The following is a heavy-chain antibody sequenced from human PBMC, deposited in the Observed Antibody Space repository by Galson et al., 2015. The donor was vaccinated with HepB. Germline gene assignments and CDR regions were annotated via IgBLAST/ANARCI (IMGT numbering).Heavy chain of an antibody. CDR1: GGSISSYY. D-gene: IGHD3-3*01. V-gene: IGHV4-59*01. J-gene: IGHJ5*02. CDR3: ARVTRDFWSGYYTGSWFDP. Sequence: ETLSLTCTVSGGSISSYYWSWIRQPPGKGLEWIGYIYYSGSTNYNPSLKSRVTISVDTSKNQFSLKLSSVTAADTAVYYCARVTRDFWSGYYTGSWFDPWGQGTLVTVSS. CDR2: IYYSGST.